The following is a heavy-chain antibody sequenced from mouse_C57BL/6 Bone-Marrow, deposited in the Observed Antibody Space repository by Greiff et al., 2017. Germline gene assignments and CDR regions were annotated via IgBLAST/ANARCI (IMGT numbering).Heavy chain of an antibody. CDR1: GFTFSSYA. CDR3: TREGLRLDY. V-gene: IGHV5-9-1*02. Sequence: EVHLVESGEGLVKPGGSLKLSCAASGFTFSSYAMSWVRQTPEKRLEWVAYISSGGDYIYYADTVKGRFTISIDNSRNTLYLQMSSLKSEDTAMYYCTREGLRLDYWGQGTTLTVSS. CDR2: ISSGGDYI. D-gene: IGHD2-4*01. J-gene: IGHJ2*01.